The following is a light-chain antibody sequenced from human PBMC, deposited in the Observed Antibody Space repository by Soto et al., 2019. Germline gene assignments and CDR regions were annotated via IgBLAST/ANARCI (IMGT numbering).Light chain of an antibody. V-gene: IGKV3-11*01. J-gene: IGKJ5*01. Sequence: EVVLTQSPVTLSLSPGERATLSCRASQSVSSYLAWYQQKPGQAPRLLIYDASNRATGIPARFSGSGSGTDLTLTISSLEPEDFAVYYCQQRSNWPPITFGQGTRLEIK. CDR3: QQRSNWPPIT. CDR2: DAS. CDR1: QSVSSY.